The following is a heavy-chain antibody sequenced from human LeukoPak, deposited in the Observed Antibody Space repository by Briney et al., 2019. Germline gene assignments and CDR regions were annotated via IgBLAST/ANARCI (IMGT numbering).Heavy chain of an antibody. D-gene: IGHD5-12*01. CDR2: ISSRSSYI. V-gene: IGHV3-21*01. J-gene: IGHJ4*02. CDR3: ARGGEFSGYEI. Sequence: GGSLRLSCAASGFTFSSYSMNWVRQAPGKGLGWVSSISSRSSYIYYTDSVKGRFTISRDNAKNSLYLQMNSLRAEDTAWYYCARGGEFSGYEIWGQGTLVTVSS. CDR1: GFTFSSYS.